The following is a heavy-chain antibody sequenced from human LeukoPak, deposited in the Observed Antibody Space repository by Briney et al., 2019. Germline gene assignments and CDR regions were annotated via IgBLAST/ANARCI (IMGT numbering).Heavy chain of an antibody. V-gene: IGHV1-46*01. D-gene: IGHD3-10*01. CDR1: GYTFTSYY. CDR3: AGSYGSGSYYIPLWGY. Sequence: ASVKVSCKASGYTFTSYYMHWVRQAPGQGLEWMGIINPSGGSTSYAQKFQGRVTMTRDMSTSTAYMELSSLRSEDTAVYYCAGSYGSGSYYIPLWGYWGQGTLVTVSS. CDR2: INPSGGST. J-gene: IGHJ4*02.